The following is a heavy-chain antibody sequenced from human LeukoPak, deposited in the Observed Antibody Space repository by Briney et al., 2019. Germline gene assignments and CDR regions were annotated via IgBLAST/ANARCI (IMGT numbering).Heavy chain of an antibody. J-gene: IGHJ6*04. D-gene: IGHD2-2*01. CDR3: ARDFDGYRSSTSCYADENYYYGMDV. CDR2: ISSSSSYI. Sequence: GGSLRLSCAASGFTFSSYSMNWVRQAPGKGLEWVSSISSSSSYIYYADSVKGRFTISRDNAKNSLYLQMNSLRAEDTAVYYCARDFDGYRSSTSCYADENYYYGMDVWGKGTTVTVSS. V-gene: IGHV3-21*01. CDR1: GFTFSSYS.